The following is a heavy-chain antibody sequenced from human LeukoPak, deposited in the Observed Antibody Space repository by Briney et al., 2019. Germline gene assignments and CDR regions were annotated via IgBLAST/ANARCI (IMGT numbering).Heavy chain of an antibody. Sequence: PSETLSLTCAVYGGSFSGYYWSWIRQPPGKGLEWIGEINHSGSTNYNPSLKSRVTISVDTSKNQFSLKLSSVTAADTAVYYCATTNYYDSSGYYYDWYFDLWGRGTLVTVSS. V-gene: IGHV4-34*01. D-gene: IGHD3-22*01. J-gene: IGHJ2*01. CDR1: GGSFSGYY. CDR2: INHSGST. CDR3: ATTNYYDSSGYYYDWYFDL.